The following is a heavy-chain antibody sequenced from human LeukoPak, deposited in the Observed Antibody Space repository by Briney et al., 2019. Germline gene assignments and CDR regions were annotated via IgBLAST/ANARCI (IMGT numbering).Heavy chain of an antibody. CDR3: ARVINFSIRGYSYGVEHYMDV. J-gene: IGHJ6*03. CDR1: GYTFTGCY. CDR2: INPNSGGT. D-gene: IGHD5-18*01. Sequence: ASVKVSCKAAGYTFTGCYMHWGRQAPGQGLEWMGWINPNSGGTNYAQKVQGRVTMTRDTAIRTAYMELSRLRSDDTAMYYCARVINFSIRGYSYGVEHYMDVWGKGPTVTLPS. V-gene: IGHV1-2*02.